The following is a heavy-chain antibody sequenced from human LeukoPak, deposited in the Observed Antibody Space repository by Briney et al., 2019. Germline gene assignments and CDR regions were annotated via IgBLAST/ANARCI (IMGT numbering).Heavy chain of an antibody. CDR1: GFTFSSYA. J-gene: IGHJ4*02. CDR2: ISGSGGST. D-gene: IGHD5-18*01. CDR3: ANSRRGYSYDLGRWYFDY. Sequence: GGSLRLSCAASGFTFSSYAMSWVRQAPEKGLEWVSAISGSGGSTYYADSVKGRFTISRDNSKNTLYLQMNSLRAEDTAVYYCANSRRGYSYDLGRWYFDYWGQGTLVTVSS. V-gene: IGHV3-23*01.